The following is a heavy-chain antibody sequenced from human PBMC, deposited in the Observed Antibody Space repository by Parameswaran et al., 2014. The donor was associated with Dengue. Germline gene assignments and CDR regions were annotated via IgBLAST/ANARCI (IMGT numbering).Heavy chain of an antibody. CDR2: VYSSGST. CDR1: GGSISGYY. D-gene: IGHD2/OR15-2a*01. Sequence: SETLSLTCSVSGGSISGYYWTWIRQPPKGLEWIGYVYSSGSTNYDPSFQSRVTMSVDTSKNQVSLKLSSVTAADTAVYFCASSLTWPMDHYLDHWGQGTPVTVSS. J-gene: IGHJ4*02. CDR3: ASSLTWPMDHYLDH. V-gene: IGHV4-59*01.